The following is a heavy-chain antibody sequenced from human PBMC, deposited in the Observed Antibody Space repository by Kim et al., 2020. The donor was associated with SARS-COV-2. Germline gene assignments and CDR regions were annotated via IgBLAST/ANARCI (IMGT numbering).Heavy chain of an antibody. Sequence: GGSLRLSCAASGFTFSNYDMTWVRQAPGKGLEWVSTISGSGGTTYYADSVKGRFTMSRDNSKNTLYLRMNSLRVEDTAVYYCAKYGDGSGTHRYYFYYYMDVWGKGTTVIVPS. J-gene: IGHJ6*03. CDR1: GFTFSNYD. V-gene: IGHV3-23*01. CDR3: AKYGDGSGTHRYYFYYYMDV. CDR2: ISGSGGTT. D-gene: IGHD3-10*01.